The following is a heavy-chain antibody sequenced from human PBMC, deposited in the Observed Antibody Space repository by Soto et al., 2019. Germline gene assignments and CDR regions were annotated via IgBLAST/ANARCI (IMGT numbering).Heavy chain of an antibody. CDR2: ISSSSSYI. V-gene: IGHV3-21*01. Sequence: PGGSLRLSCAASGFTFSSYSMNWVRQAPGKGLEWVSSISSSSSYIYYADSVKGRFTISRDNAKNSLYLQMNSLRAEDTAVYYCARDQRYCSGGSCYSFSYYYYYGMDVWGQGTTVTVSS. CDR3: ARDQRYCSGGSCYSFSYYYYYGMDV. J-gene: IGHJ6*02. CDR1: GFTFSSYS. D-gene: IGHD2-15*01.